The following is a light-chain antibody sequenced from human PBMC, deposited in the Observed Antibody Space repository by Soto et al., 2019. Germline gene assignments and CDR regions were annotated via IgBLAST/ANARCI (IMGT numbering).Light chain of an antibody. CDR2: AAS. J-gene: IGKJ1*01. Sequence: DIQMTQSPSSLSASVGDRVTITCRASQSISSYLNWYQQKPGKAPKLLIDAASSLQSGVPSRFSGSGSGTDFTLTISSLQPEDFATYYCQHSYSTPPWTFGQGTKVEIK. V-gene: IGKV1-39*01. CDR1: QSISSY. CDR3: QHSYSTPPWT.